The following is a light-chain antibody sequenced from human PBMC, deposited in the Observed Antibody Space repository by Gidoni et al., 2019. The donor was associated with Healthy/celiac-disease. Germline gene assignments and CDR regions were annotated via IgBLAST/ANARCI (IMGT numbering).Light chain of an antibody. CDR1: SSNIGSNY. V-gene: IGLV1-47*01. Sequence: QPVLTPPPSASGTPGQRVTISCSGSSSNIGSNYLYWYQQLPGTAPKLLLHRNNQRPSGVPDRFSGSKAGTSASLAISGLRSEDEADYYCAAWDDSPEVFGGGTKLTVL. CDR3: AAWDDSPEV. J-gene: IGLJ2*01. CDR2: RNN.